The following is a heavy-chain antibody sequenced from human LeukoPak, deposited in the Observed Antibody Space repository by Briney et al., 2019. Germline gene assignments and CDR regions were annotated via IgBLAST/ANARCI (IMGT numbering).Heavy chain of an antibody. Sequence: SETLSLTCAVYGGSFGAYYWSWIRQPPGKGLEWIGEINHSGSTNYNPSLKSRVTISVDTSKNHFSLKLSSVPAADTAVYYCAGPGAGDLDYWGQGTLVTVSS. D-gene: IGHD3-10*01. CDR3: AGPGAGDLDY. V-gene: IGHV4-34*01. CDR2: INHSGST. CDR1: GGSFGAYY. J-gene: IGHJ4*02.